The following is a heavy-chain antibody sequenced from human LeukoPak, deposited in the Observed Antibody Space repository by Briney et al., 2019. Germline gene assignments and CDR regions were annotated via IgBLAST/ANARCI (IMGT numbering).Heavy chain of an antibody. CDR2: INHSGST. CDR3: ARGFHRPRPRIAAAGGPSLLLRHPYDY. D-gene: IGHD6-13*01. CDR1: GGSFSGYY. J-gene: IGHJ4*02. Sequence: SETLSLTCAVYGGSFSGYYWSWIRQPPGRGLEWIGEINHSGSTNYNPSLKSRVTISVDTSKNQFSLKLSSVTAADTAVYYCARGFHRPRPRIAAAGGPSLLLRHPYDYWGQGTLVTVSS. V-gene: IGHV4-34*01.